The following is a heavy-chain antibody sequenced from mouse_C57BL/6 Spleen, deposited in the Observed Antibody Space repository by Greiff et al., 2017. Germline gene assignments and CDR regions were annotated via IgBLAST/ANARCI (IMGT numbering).Heavy chain of an antibody. D-gene: IGHD2-4*01. V-gene: IGHV1-81*01. Sequence: QVQLQQSGAELARPGASVKLSCKASGYTFTSYGISWVKQRTGQGLEWIGEIYPRRGNTYYNEKFKGKATLTADKSSSTAYMELRSLTSEDSAVYFCAKKYDYDTYYYAMDYWGQGTSVTVSS. CDR1: GYTFTSYG. CDR3: AKKYDYDTYYYAMDY. J-gene: IGHJ4*01. CDR2: IYPRRGNT.